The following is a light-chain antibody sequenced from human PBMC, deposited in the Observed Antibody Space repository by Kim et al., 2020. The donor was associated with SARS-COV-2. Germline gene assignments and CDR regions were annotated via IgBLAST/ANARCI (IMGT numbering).Light chain of an antibody. CDR3: QQTYSASRT. V-gene: IGKV1-39*01. Sequence: DIQMTQSPSSLSASVGDRVTITCRASQDISRYLNWYQQKPGKAPKLLIYTASSLQSGVPSRFTGSGSETDFTLTISLQPEDFATYYCQQTYSASRTFGQGTKVDIK. CDR1: QDISRY. CDR2: TAS. J-gene: IGKJ1*01.